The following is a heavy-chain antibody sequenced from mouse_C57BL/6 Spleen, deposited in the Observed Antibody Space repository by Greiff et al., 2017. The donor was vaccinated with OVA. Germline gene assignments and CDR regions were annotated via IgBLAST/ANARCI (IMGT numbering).Heavy chain of an antibody. D-gene: IGHD2-4*01. CDR1: GYAFSSYW. Sequence: QVQLQQSGAELVKPGASVKISCKASGYAFSSYWMNWVKQRPGKGLEWIGQIYPGDGDTNYNGKFKGKATLTADKSSSTAYMQLSSLTSEDSAVYFCARPYDYGGMNYWGQGTSVTVSS. J-gene: IGHJ4*01. CDR3: ARPYDYGGMNY. CDR2: IYPGDGDT. V-gene: IGHV1-80*01.